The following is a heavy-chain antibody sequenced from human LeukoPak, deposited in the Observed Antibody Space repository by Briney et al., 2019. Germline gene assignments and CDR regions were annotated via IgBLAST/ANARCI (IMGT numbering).Heavy chain of an antibody. V-gene: IGHV4-61*02. CDR1: GGSISSGSSF. CDR3: ARVGGSGNYYYYYMDV. D-gene: IGHD3-10*01. Sequence: PSETLSLTCTVSGGSISSGSSFWTWIRQPAGKGLEWIGRIYTGGSTNYNPSLKSRVTISVDTSKNQFSLKLSSVTAADTAVYYCARVGGSGNYYYYYMDVWGKGTTVTISS. J-gene: IGHJ6*03. CDR2: IYTGGST.